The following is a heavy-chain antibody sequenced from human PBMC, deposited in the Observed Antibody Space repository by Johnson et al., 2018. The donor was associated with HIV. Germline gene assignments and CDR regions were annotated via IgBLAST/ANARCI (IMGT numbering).Heavy chain of an antibody. J-gene: IGHJ3*02. CDR2: LNSDGTST. D-gene: IGHD2-21*02. V-gene: IGHV3-74*03. CDR1: GFSFRNYW. Sequence: EVQLVESGGGLVQPGGSLRLSCAVSGFSFRNYWMEWVRQAPGQGLVWVSRLNSDGTSTTYADSVRGRFTISRDNANNTLYLEMKSLRADDTAVYYCVRDDYAFHIWGQGTMVTVSS. CDR3: VRDDYAFHI.